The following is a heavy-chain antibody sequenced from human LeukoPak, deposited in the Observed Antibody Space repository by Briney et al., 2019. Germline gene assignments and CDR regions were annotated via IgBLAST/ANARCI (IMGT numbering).Heavy chain of an antibody. CDR1: GYTFTGYY. V-gene: IGHV1-2*04. Sequence: EASVKVSCKASGYTFTGYYMHWVRQAPGQGLEWMGWINPNSGGTNYAQKFQGWVTMTRDTSISTAYTELSRLRSDDTAVYYCARGPYYDFWSGYYPRPFDYWGQGTLVTVSS. D-gene: IGHD3-3*01. CDR2: INPNSGGT. J-gene: IGHJ4*02. CDR3: ARGPYYDFWSGYYPRPFDY.